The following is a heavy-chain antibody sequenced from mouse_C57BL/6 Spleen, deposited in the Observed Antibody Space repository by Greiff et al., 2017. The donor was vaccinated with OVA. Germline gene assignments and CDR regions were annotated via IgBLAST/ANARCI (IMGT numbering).Heavy chain of an antibody. CDR2: ISSGSSTI. D-gene: IGHD2-4*01. CDR1: GFTFSDYG. V-gene: IGHV5-17*01. CDR3: ARADYDYRYWYFDV. J-gene: IGHJ1*03. Sequence: EVHLVESGGGLVKPGGSLKLSCAASGFTFSDYGMHWVRQAPEKGLEWVAYISSGSSTIYYADTVKGRFTISRDNAKNTLFLQMTSLRSEDTAMYYCARADYDYRYWYFDVWGTGTTVTVSS.